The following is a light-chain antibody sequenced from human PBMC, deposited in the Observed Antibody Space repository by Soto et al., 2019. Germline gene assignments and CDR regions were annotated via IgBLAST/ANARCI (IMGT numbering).Light chain of an antibody. CDR1: QNIRGNE. Sequence: VLTQSPGTLSLSPGERTTLSCRASQNIRGNELAWYQQKPGQPPRLLIYRGSSRAPGIPVRFSGRGSGTEFTLTISRREPEDFAVYYCQDYGTSAPWTFGQGTRVEIK. CDR2: RGS. CDR3: QDYGTSAPWT. V-gene: IGKV3-20*01. J-gene: IGKJ1*01.